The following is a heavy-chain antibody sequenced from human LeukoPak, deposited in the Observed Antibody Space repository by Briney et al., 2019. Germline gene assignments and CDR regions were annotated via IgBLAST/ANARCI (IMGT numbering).Heavy chain of an antibody. Sequence: SETLSLTCTVSGGSISTYYWNWIRQPPGNGLEWIGYISHIGSTNYNPPLKSRVTISVDTSKNQFSLKLTSVTAADTALYYCARDRISINALDMWGQGTMVTVSS. D-gene: IGHD1-14*01. CDR2: ISHIGST. V-gene: IGHV4-59*01. CDR1: GGSISTYY. CDR3: ARDRISINALDM. J-gene: IGHJ3*02.